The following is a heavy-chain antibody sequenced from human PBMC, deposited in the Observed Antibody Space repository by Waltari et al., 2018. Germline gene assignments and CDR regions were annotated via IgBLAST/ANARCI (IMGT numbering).Heavy chain of an antibody. D-gene: IGHD2-15*01. CDR3: ATISSVAIH. CDR1: GFTFSSND. Sequence: EVQRVESGGGLVRPGGSLGLSCAASGFTFSSNDMHWVRQATGKGLEWVSAISSTGDTYYAASVRGRFTISRENAQRSVYLQMNSLRAGDTALYYCATISSVAIHWGQGTTVTVSS. V-gene: IGHV3-13*01. J-gene: IGHJ6*02. CDR2: ISSTGDT.